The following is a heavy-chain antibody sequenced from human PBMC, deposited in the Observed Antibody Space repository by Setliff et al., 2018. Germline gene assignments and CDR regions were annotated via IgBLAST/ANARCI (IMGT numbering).Heavy chain of an antibody. CDR1: GGSISSGNYY. Sequence: PSETLSLTCTVSGGSISSGNYYWSWIRQPAGKGLEWIGRVYTTGSTNFNPSLKSRVTISLDTSKNRISLELRSVTAADTAVYYCARDGHFDIMPGQDTMDVWGQGTTVTVSS. CDR3: ARDGHFDIMPGQDTMDV. J-gene: IGHJ6*02. V-gene: IGHV4-61*02. CDR2: VYTTGST. D-gene: IGHD3-9*01.